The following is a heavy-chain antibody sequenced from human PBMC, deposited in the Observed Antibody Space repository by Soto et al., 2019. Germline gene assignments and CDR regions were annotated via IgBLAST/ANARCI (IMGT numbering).Heavy chain of an antibody. V-gene: IGHV3-23*01. J-gene: IGHJ5*02. CDR1: GLIFGDYG. D-gene: IGHD6-13*01. Sequence: VQLLESGGGLVQPGGSLRLSCAASGLIFGDYGMSWIRRAPGKGLEWVSTSSNSGGSTYYASSVKGRFTISRDNRRSILDFEMNSLRVEDTAIYDCAKLRKGATGTEGFDPWGQGTLVTVSS. CDR3: AKLRKGATGTEGFDP. CDR2: SSNSGGST.